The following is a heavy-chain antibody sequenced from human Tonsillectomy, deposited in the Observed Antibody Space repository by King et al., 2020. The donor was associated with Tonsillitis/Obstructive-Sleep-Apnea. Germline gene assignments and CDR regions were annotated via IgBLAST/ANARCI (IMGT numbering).Heavy chain of an antibody. CDR1: GFTFSNYD. J-gene: IGHJ4*02. CDR3: AREDNGSLDY. CDR2: IGTTGAT. V-gene: IGHV3-13*01. D-gene: IGHD1-26*01. Sequence: VQLVESGGGLVQPGGSLRLSCAASGFTFSNYDMHWVRQATGKGLEWVSAIGTTGATDYPGSVKGRFTISRENVRNSLYLQMNSLRAGDTAVYYCAREDNGSLDYWGQGTLVTVSS.